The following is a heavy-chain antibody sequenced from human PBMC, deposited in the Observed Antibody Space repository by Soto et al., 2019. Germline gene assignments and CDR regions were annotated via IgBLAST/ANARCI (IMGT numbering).Heavy chain of an antibody. CDR3: ARLRASSWYLGGYLDY. CDR1: GFTFSDYY. V-gene: IGHV3-11*06. CDR2: IVIGSDYT. Sequence: QVQLVESGGGLVKPGGSLRLSCTASGFTFSDYYMRWIRQAPGKGLEWVSYIVIGSDYTNYADSVKGRFTISRDNAKNSLYLEMNSLRAEDTAVYYCARLRASSWYLGGYLDYWGQGTLVTVSS. J-gene: IGHJ4*02. D-gene: IGHD6-13*01.